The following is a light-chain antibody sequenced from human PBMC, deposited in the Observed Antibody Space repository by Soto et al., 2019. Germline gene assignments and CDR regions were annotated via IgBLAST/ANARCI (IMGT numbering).Light chain of an antibody. J-gene: IGLJ1*01. V-gene: IGLV3-1*01. Sequence: SYELTQPPSVSVSPGQTASITCSGDKLGDKYACWYQQKPGQSPVLVIYQDSKRPSGIPERFSGSNSGNTATLTIRGTQAMDEADYYCQAWDSSTHYVFGTGTKVTVL. CDR1: KLGDKY. CDR2: QDS. CDR3: QAWDSSTHYV.